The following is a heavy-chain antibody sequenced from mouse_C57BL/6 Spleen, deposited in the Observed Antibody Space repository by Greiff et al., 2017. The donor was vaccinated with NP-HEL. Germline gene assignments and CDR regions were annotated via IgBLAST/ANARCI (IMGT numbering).Heavy chain of an antibody. V-gene: IGHV1-18*01. D-gene: IGHD4-1*01. CDR3: ARLGQYFDV. CDR2: INPNNGGT. Sequence: VQLQQSGPELVKPGASVKIPCTASGYTFTDYNMDWVKQSHGKSLEWIGDINPNNGGTIYNQKFKGKATLTVDKSSSTAYMELRSLTSEDTAVYYCARLGQYFDVWGTGTTVTVSS. CDR1: GYTFTDYN. J-gene: IGHJ1*03.